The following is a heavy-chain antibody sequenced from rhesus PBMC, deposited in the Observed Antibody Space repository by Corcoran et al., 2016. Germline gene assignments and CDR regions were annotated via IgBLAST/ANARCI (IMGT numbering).Heavy chain of an antibody. J-gene: IGHJ5-1*01. CDR2: ISGSSGST. Sequence: QVQLQESGPGLVKPSETLSLTCAVSGYSISSGYYWGWSRQPPGKGLEYIGYISGSSGSTYYNPSLKSRVTISKDTSKNQFSLKLSSVTAADTAVYYCARTPGNRFDVWGPGVLVTVSS. CDR1: GYSISSGYY. D-gene: IGHD2-39*01. CDR3: ARTPGNRFDV. V-gene: IGHV4-99*01.